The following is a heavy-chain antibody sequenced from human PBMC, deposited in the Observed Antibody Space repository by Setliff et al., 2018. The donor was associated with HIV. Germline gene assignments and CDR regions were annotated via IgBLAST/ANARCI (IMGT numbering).Heavy chain of an antibody. J-gene: IGHJ6*03. CDR1: GGAFNDYY. V-gene: IGHV4-34*01. Sequence: SETLSLTCAVYGGAFNDYYWNWIRQPPGEGLQWIGEINHSGNINYNPSLRSRVTMSVDTSKKQFSLRLNSVTAADTAVYYCAAGSCDGASCWPYYYYYMDVWGQGSAVTAP. D-gene: IGHD2-2*01. CDR2: INHSGNI. CDR3: AAGSCDGASCWPYYYYYMDV.